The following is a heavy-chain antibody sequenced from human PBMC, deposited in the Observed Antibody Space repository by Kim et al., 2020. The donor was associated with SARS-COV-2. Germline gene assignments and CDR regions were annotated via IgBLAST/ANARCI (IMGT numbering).Heavy chain of an antibody. J-gene: IGHJ6*02. D-gene: IGHD3-10*01. V-gene: IGHV4-34*01. CDR1: GGSFSGYY. CDR3: ARHGGNYYGSGSYYKFYYYYGMDV. Sequence: SETLSLTCAVYGGSFSGYYWSWIRQPPGKGLEWIGEINHSGSTNYNPSLKSRVTISVDTSKNQFSLKLSSVTAADTAVYYCARHGGNYYGSGSYYKFYYYYGMDVWGQGTTVTVSS. CDR2: INHSGST.